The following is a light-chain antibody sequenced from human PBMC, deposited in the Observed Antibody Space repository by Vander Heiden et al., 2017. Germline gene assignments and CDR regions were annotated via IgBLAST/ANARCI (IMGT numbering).Light chain of an antibody. Sequence: DIVMTQSPLPLPVTPGKPASISCRSQQSLLHSNGYNYLDWYLQKPGQSPQLLIYWGSNRASGVPDRFSGSGSGTDFTLTISRVEAEDVGVYYCMQALQTPFTFGPGTKVDIK. J-gene: IGKJ3*01. V-gene: IGKV2-28*01. CDR2: WGS. CDR3: MQALQTPFT. CDR1: QSLLHSNGYNY.